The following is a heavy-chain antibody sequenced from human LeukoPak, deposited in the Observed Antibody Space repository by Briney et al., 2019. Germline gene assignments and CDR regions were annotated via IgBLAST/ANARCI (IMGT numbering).Heavy chain of an antibody. Sequence: PGESLTISCKGSGYIFTTYWIGWVRQMPGKGLESMGIIYPGDSDTRYSPSFQGQVTISADKSISTAYLQWSSLKASDTAMYYCARQYYDFWSGYSGFDYWGQGTLVTVSS. CDR3: ARQYYDFWSGYSGFDY. V-gene: IGHV5-51*01. CDR1: GYIFTTYW. CDR2: IYPGDSDT. D-gene: IGHD3-3*01. J-gene: IGHJ4*02.